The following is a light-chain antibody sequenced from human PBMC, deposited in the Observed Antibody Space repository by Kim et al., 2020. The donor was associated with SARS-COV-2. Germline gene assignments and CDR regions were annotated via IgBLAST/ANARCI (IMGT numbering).Light chain of an antibody. V-gene: IGLV3-21*04. J-gene: IGLJ3*02. Sequence: GKKARVTWGGKNVGSRSVHWYGKRPGQAPVRVIYHESDRPSGIPERFSGANSGNAATLTISTIEAGDEAEYYCQVWDTGDHREVFGGGTQLTVL. CDR2: HES. CDR1: NVGSRS. CDR3: QVWDTGDHREV.